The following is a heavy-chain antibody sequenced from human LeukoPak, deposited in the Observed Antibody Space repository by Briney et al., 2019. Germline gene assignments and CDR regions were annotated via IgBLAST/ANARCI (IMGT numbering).Heavy chain of an antibody. CDR2: ISSSSASI. CDR3: ARDREMYSSGWYEADAFDI. J-gene: IGHJ3*02. CDR1: GFTFSSYS. V-gene: IGHV3-21*01. D-gene: IGHD6-19*01. Sequence: PGGSLRLSCAASGFTFSSYSMNWVRQAPGKGLEWVSSISSSSASIYYTDSVKGRFTISRDNAKNSLYLQVNSLRAEDTAVYYCARDREMYSSGWYEADAFDIWGQGTMVTVSS.